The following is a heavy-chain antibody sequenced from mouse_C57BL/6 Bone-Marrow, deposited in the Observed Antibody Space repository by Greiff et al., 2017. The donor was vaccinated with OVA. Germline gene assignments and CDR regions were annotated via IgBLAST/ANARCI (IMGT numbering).Heavy chain of an antibody. J-gene: IGHJ3*01. CDR1: GYTFTSYW. CDR3: ARSRVLRPFAY. V-gene: IGHV1-59*01. Sequence: QVQLQQPGAELVRPGTSVKLSCKASGYTFTSYWMHWVKQRPGQGLEWIGVIDPSDSYTNYNQKFKGKATLTVDTSSSTAYMQLSSLTSEDSDVDYGARSRVLRPFAYWGQGTVVTVSA. D-gene: IGHD1-2*01. CDR2: IDPSDSYT.